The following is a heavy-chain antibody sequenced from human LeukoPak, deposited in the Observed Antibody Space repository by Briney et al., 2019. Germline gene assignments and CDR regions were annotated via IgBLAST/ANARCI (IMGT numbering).Heavy chain of an antibody. Sequence: ASETLSLTCTVSGGSVSSGTYFLNWIRQAPGKGLEWIGYIDYNGRTNYNPSLKSQVTISVGTSKNQFSLKLTSVTAADTAVYYCATAPILRGEGGEHYKYGMDVWGQGTTVIVSS. V-gene: IGHV4-61*01. J-gene: IGHJ6*02. CDR2: IDYNGRT. CDR3: ATAPILRGEGGEHYKYGMDV. D-gene: IGHD2-2*02. CDR1: GGSVSSGTYF.